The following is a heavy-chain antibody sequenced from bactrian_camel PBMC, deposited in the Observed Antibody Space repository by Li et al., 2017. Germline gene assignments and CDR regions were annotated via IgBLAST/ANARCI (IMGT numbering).Heavy chain of an antibody. D-gene: IGHD2*01. V-gene: IGHV3S9*01. CDR3: AAVRLGYLCDLRDSNPAW. J-gene: IGHJ4*01. CDR1: EYTPGSYC. CDR2: VDYDGTT. Sequence: HVQLVESGGGSVQSGGSLRLSCSLSEYTPGSYCAAWFRQAPGKEREGVAAVDYDGTTSYADSVQGRFTISQDNAKRTVYLRMNNLKPEDTATYYCAAVRLGYLCDLRDSNPAWWGEGTQVTVS.